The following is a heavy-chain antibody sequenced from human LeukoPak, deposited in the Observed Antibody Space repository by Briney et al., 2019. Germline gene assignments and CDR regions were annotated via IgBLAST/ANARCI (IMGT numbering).Heavy chain of an antibody. Sequence: GGSLRLSCAASGFTFSSYAMSWVRQAPGKGLEWVSAISGSGSGTYYADSVKGRFTISRDNSKNTLYLQMNSLRAEDTAVYYCAKLVVVVPAGRKYYYYGMDVWGQGTTVTVSS. J-gene: IGHJ6*02. V-gene: IGHV3-23*01. CDR2: ISGSGSGT. D-gene: IGHD2-2*01. CDR1: GFTFSSYA. CDR3: AKLVVVVPAGRKYYYYGMDV.